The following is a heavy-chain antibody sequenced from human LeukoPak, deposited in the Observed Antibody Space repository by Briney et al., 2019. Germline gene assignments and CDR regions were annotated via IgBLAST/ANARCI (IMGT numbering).Heavy chain of an antibody. D-gene: IGHD1-26*01. CDR2: ISGGGGST. CDR1: GFTVSNNY. J-gene: IGHJ4*02. V-gene: IGHV3-23*01. CDR3: AKGGKWDVTPFDY. Sequence: GGSLRLSCAASGFTVSNNYMMGVRQAPGKGLEWVSTISGGGGSTYYTDSVKGRFTISRDNSKNTLYLQVNSLRAEDTAVYYCAKGGKWDVTPFDYWGQGTLVTVSS.